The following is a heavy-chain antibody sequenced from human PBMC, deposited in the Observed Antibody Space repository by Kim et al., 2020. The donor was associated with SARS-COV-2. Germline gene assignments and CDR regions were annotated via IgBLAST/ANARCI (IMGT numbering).Heavy chain of an antibody. CDR1: GFTFDDYA. CDR3: AKDYYGSGSYYNVFDY. V-gene: IGHV3-9*01. D-gene: IGHD3-10*01. CDR2: ISWNSGSI. Sequence: GGSLRLSCAASGFTFDDYAMHWVRQAPGKGLEWVSGISWNSGSIGYADSVKGRFTISRDNAKNSLYLQMNSLRAEDTALYYCAKDYYGSGSYYNVFDYWGQGTLVTVSS. J-gene: IGHJ4*02.